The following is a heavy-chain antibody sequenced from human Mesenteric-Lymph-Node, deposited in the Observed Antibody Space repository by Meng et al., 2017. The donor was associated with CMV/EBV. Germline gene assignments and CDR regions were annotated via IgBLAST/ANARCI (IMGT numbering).Heavy chain of an antibody. CDR2: ISYDGSNK. D-gene: IGHD2-2*02. V-gene: IGHV3-30*14. CDR1: GFTFSSYA. CDR3: AREGCSSTSCYTTYFDY. J-gene: IGHJ4*02. Sequence: GGSLRLSCAASGFTFSSYAMHWVRQAPGKGLEWVAVISYDGSNKYYADSVKGRFTISRDNSKNTLYLQMNSLRAEDTAVYYCAREGCSSTSCYTTYFDYWGQGTLVTVSS.